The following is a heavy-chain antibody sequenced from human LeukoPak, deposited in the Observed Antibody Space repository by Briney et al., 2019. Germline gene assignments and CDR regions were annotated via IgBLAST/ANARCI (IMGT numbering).Heavy chain of an antibody. J-gene: IGHJ3*02. D-gene: IGHD3-16*01. CDR3: AREKVWLGTSDAFDI. V-gene: IGHV4-39*07. Sequence: SETLSLTCTVSGGSISSSSYYWGWIRQPPGKGLEWIGSIYYSGSTYYNPSLKSRVTISVDTSKNQFSLKLSSVTAADTAVYYCAREKVWLGTSDAFDIWGQGTMVTVSS. CDR1: GGSISSSSYY. CDR2: IYYSGST.